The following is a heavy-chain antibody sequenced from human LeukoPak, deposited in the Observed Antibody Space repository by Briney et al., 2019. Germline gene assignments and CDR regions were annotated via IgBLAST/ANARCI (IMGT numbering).Heavy chain of an antibody. V-gene: IGHV1-18*01. CDR2: ISAYNGNT. CDR1: GYTFTSYG. J-gene: IGHJ6*03. Sequence: ASVKVSCKASGYTFTSYGISWVRQAPGQGLEWMGWISAYNGNTNYAQKLQGRVTMTTDTSTSTAYMELRSLRFDDTAVYYCARDYGYCSSTSCPPDYYYYMDVWGKGTTVTVSS. D-gene: IGHD2-2*01. CDR3: ARDYGYCSSTSCPPDYYYYMDV.